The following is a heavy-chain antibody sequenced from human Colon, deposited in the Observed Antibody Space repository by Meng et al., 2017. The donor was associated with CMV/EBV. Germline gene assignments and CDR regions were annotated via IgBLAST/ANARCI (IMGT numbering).Heavy chain of an antibody. CDR3: AKYGLGYYGSGSYFDY. J-gene: IGHJ4*02. Sequence: GESLKISCAASGFSFRSYSMSWVRQAPGKGLEWVSGISGSSDSTYYTDSVKGRFTVSRDNSKNTLYLQMSSLRAEDTAIYYCAKYGLGYYGSGSYFDYWGQGTSVTVSS. CDR1: GFSFRSYS. D-gene: IGHD3-10*01. CDR2: ISGSSDST. V-gene: IGHV3-23*01.